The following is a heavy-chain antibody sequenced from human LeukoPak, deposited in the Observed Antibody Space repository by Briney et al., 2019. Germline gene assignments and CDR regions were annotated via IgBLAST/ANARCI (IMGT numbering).Heavy chain of an antibody. CDR1: GYTFTSYG. CDR3: ARGLGYYDSSGYYDNYYYGMDV. V-gene: IGHV1-18*01. J-gene: IGHJ6*02. CDR2: ISAYNGNT. Sequence: ASVKVSCKASGYTFTSYGISWVRQAPGQGLEWMGWISAYNGNTNYAQKLQGRVTMTTDTSTSTAYMELRSLRSDDTAVYYCARGLGYYDSSGYYDNYYYGMDVWGQGTTVTVSS. D-gene: IGHD3-22*01.